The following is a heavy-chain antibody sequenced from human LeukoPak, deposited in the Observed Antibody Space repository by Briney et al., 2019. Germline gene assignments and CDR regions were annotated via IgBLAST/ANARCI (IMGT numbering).Heavy chain of an antibody. CDR3: ATVRGDIVVVPAAPMDY. Sequence: SVKVSCKASGGTFSSYAISWVRQAPGQGLEWMGGIIPIFGTANYAQKFQGRVTITTDESTSTAYMELSSLRSEDTAVYYCATVRGDIVVVPAAPMDYWGQGTLVTVSS. J-gene: IGHJ4*02. CDR1: GGTFSSYA. D-gene: IGHD2-2*01. CDR2: IIPIFGTA. V-gene: IGHV1-69*05.